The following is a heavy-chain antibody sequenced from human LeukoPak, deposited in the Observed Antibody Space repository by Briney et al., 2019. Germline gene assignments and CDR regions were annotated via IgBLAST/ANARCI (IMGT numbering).Heavy chain of an antibody. CDR3: ARIGGSASTMGD. D-gene: IGHD3-10*01. CDR1: GYTFTRYY. J-gene: IGHJ4*02. V-gene: IGHV1-46*01. CDR2: VFTSGGGT. Sequence: GASVKVSCKASGYTFTRYYIHWVRQAPGQGPEWMGVVFTSGGGTIYAQKFQGRVTMTRDTSTNTAYMELSSLRSEDTAVYYCARIGGSASTMGDWGQGTLVTVSP.